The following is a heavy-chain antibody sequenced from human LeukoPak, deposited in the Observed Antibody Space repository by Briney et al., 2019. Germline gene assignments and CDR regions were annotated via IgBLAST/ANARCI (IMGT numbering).Heavy chain of an antibody. J-gene: IGHJ4*02. CDR1: GFTFSSYS. D-gene: IGHD3-3*01. V-gene: IGHV3-21*04. CDR3: AKGSSIRFLEWPSDY. Sequence: GGSLRLSCAASGFTFSSYSMNWVRQAPGKGLEWVSSISSSSSYIYYADSVKGRFTISRDNAKNSLYLQMNSLRAEDTAVYYCAKGSSIRFLEWPSDYWGQGTLVTVSS. CDR2: ISSSSSYI.